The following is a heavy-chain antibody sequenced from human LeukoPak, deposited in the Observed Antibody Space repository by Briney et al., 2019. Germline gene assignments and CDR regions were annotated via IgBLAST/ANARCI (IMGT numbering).Heavy chain of an antibody. D-gene: IGHD6-13*01. V-gene: IGHV1-69-2*01. J-gene: IGHJ6*03. CDR1: GYTFTDYY. CDR3: ATGLVRRGYYYYYMDV. Sequence: VKVSCKASGYTFTDYYMHWVQQAPGKGLEWMGLVDPEDGETIYAEKFQGRVTITADTSTDTAYMELSSLRSEDTAVYYCATGLVRRGYYYYYMDVWGKGTTVTVSS. CDR2: VDPEDGET.